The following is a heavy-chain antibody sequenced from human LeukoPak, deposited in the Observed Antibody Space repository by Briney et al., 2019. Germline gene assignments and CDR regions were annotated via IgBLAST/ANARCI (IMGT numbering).Heavy chain of an antibody. J-gene: IGHJ5*02. V-gene: IGHV1-69*04. D-gene: IGHD6-6*01. CDR3: ARDRSIAAPRGWFDP. CDR1: GCTFSSYA. Sequence: GASVKVSCKASGCTFSSYAISWVRQAPGQGLEWMGRFIPILGIANYAQKFQGRVTITADKSTSTAYMELSSLRSEDTAVYYCARDRSIAAPRGWFDPWGQGTLVTVSS. CDR2: FIPILGIA.